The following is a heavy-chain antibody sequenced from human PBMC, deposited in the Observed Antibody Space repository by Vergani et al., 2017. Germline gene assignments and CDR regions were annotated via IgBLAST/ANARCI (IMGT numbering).Heavy chain of an antibody. V-gene: IGHV3-53*02. J-gene: IGHJ4*02. CDR2: IYSGGST. CDR1: GFTVSSNY. CDR3: ASSKSLISGGNYYFDY. Sequence: EVQLVETGGGLIQPGGSLRLSCAASGFTVSSNYMSWVRQAPGKGLEWVSVIYSGGSTYYADSVKGRFTISRDNSKNTLYLQMNSLRAEDTAVYYCASSKSLISGGNYYFDYWGQGTLVTVSS. D-gene: IGHD4-23*01.